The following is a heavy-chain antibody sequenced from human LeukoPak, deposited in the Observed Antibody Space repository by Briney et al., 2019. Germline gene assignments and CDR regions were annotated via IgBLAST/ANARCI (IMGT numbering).Heavy chain of an antibody. CDR1: GFTFSSYA. Sequence: GGSLRLSCAASGFTFSSYAMSWVRQAPGKGLEWVAVIWYDGSNKYYADSVKGRFTISRDHSKNTLYLQMNSLRAEDTAVYYCARVASSYYYDSSGYYPSQYYYYGMDVWGQGTTVTVSS. D-gene: IGHD3-22*01. CDR2: IWYDGSNK. V-gene: IGHV3-33*08. CDR3: ARVASSYYYDSSGYYPSQYYYYGMDV. J-gene: IGHJ6*02.